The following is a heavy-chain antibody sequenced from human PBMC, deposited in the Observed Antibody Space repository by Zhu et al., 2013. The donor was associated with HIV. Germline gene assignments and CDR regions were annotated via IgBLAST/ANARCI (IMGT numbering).Heavy chain of an antibody. CDR2: INPDSGDT. Sequence: QVQLVQSGADVKKPGASMKVSCKASGYTFTDYYMHWVRQAPGQGLEWVGWINPDSGDTDYAQKFLGRVSITRDTSIGTAFMEVRRLTSDDTAVYYCARSLGLTFGVVVWGQGTLVTVSS. CDR1: GYTFTDYY. D-gene: IGHD3-3*01. V-gene: IGHV1-2*02. CDR3: ARSLGLTFGVVV. J-gene: IGHJ4*02.